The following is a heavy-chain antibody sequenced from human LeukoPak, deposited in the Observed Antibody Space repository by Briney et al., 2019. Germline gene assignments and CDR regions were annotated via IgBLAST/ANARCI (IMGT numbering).Heavy chain of an antibody. V-gene: IGHV1-8*01. Sequence: ASVKVSCKASGYTFTSYDINWVRQATGQGLEWMGWMNPNSGNTGHAQKFQGRVTMTRNTSISTAYMELSSLRSEDTAVYYCARGLRIKRELLASGYWGQGTLVTVSS. CDR1: GYTFTSYD. CDR2: MNPNSGNT. J-gene: IGHJ4*02. CDR3: ARGLRIKRELLASGY. D-gene: IGHD1-26*01.